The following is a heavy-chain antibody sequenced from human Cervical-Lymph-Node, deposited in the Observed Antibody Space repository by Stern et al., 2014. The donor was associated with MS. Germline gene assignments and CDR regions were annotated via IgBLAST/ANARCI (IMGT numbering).Heavy chain of an antibody. CDR2: IYPADSDT. J-gene: IGHJ4*02. V-gene: IGHV5-51*03. CDR1: GSSFTTYW. CDR3: ARVAATGTFFDH. D-gene: IGHD6-13*01. Sequence: VQLVQSGVEVKKPGESLKISCKVSGSSFTTYWIGWVRQMPGEGLESIGIIYPADSDTRYSPSFQGRVTVSADKSIRTAYLQWSSLRASDTAIYYCARVAATGTFFDHWGQGTLVTVSS.